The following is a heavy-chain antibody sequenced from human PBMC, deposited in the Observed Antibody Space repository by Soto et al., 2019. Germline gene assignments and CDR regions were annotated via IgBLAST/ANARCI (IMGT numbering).Heavy chain of an antibody. CDR2: IRSKAYGGTT. V-gene: IGHV3-49*04. J-gene: IGHJ4*02. Sequence: SLRLSCTASGFTFNDYTLSWVRQAPGKGLEWVGFIRSKAYGGTTEYAASVKGRFTISRDDSKSIAYLQMNSLKTEDTAVYYCTAGKLYPSLDFDYWGQGTLVTVFS. CDR1: GFTFNDYT. CDR3: TAGKLYPSLDFDY. D-gene: IGHD2-8*01.